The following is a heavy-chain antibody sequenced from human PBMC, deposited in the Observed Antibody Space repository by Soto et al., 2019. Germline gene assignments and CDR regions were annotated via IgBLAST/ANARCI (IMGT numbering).Heavy chain of an antibody. CDR2: INHSGST. Sequence: QVQLQQWGAGLLKPSETLSLTCAVYGGSFSGYYWSWIRQPPGKGLEWIGEINHSGSTNYNPSLKSRVTISVDTSKNQFSLKLSSVSAEDTAVYYCARGRGDNGDYREYYFDYWGQGTLVTVSS. CDR1: GGSFSGYY. D-gene: IGHD4-17*01. J-gene: IGHJ4*02. CDR3: ARGRGDNGDYREYYFDY. V-gene: IGHV4-34*01.